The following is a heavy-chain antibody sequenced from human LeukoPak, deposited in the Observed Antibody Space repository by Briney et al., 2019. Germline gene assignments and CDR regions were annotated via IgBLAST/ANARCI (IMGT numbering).Heavy chain of an antibody. J-gene: IGHJ6*03. CDR1: GYSFTSYW. D-gene: IGHD3-3*01. CDR2: IYPGDSDT. CDR3: ARHVGVTIFGVVIPHYYMDV. Sequence: GESLTISCNGSGYSFTSYWIGWVRQMPGKGLEWMGIIYPGDSDTRYSPSFQGQVTISADKSISTAYLLWSSLKASDTAMYYCARHVGVTIFGVVIPHYYMDVWGKGTTVTVSS. V-gene: IGHV5-51*01.